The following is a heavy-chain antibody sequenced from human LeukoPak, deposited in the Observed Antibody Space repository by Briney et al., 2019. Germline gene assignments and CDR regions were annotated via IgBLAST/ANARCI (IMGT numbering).Heavy chain of an antibody. V-gene: IGHV4-39*01. D-gene: IGHD2-15*01. CDR2: LYYSGST. Sequence: SETLSLTCTISGGSISTSSYYWGWIRQPPGKGLEWIGSLYYSGSTSYNPSLKSRVTMSVDTSKNQFSLKLSSVTAADTAVYYCARIGGFAYDWFDPWGQGTLVTVSS. J-gene: IGHJ5*02. CDR3: ARIGGFAYDWFDP. CDR1: GGSISTSSYY.